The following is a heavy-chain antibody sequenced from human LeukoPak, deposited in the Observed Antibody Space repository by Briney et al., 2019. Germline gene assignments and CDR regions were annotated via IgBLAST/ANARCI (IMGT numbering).Heavy chain of an antibody. CDR3: ASVVGATILDY. V-gene: IGHV1-18*01. Sequence: ASVKVSCKASGYTFTSYGISLVREAPGQRHEWMGWISAYNGNTKYAQKFQGRVTMTTDTSTSTAYMELRSLRSDDTAVYYCASVVGATILDYWGQGALVTVSS. J-gene: IGHJ4*02. CDR1: GYTFTSYG. D-gene: IGHD1-26*01. CDR2: ISAYNGNT.